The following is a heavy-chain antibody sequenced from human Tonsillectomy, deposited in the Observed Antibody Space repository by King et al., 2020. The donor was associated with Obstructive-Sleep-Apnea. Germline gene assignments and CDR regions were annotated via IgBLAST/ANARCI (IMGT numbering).Heavy chain of an antibody. J-gene: IGHJ5*02. CDR2: INHSGST. V-gene: IGHV4-34*01. Sequence: VQLQQWGTGLLKPSETLSLTCAVYGGSFSDYYWSWIRQPPGKGLEWIGEINHSGSTNYNPSLKSRVTISVDTSNNQFSLKLSSVTAADTAVYYCASGVVVVVAATRGWSFDPWGQGTLVTVSS. D-gene: IGHD2-15*01. CDR1: GGSFSDYY. CDR3: ASGVVVVVAATRGWSFDP.